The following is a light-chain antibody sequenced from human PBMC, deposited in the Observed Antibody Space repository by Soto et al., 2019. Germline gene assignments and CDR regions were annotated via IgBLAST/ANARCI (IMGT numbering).Light chain of an antibody. V-gene: IGLV2-14*03. J-gene: IGLJ3*02. CDR3: SSYTTSNTLV. CDR1: SSDVGGYNY. CDR2: DVS. Sequence: QSVLTQPASVSGSPGQSIAISCTGTSSDVGGYNYVSWYQQHPGKAPKVVISDVSNRPSGVSNRFSGSKSGNTASLTISGLQAEDEADYYCSSYTTSNTLVFGGGTKLTVL.